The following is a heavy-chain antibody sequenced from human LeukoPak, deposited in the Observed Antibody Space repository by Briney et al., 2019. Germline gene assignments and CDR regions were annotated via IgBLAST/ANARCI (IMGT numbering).Heavy chain of an antibody. CDR1: GGSFSDYH. CDR2: TRNKANGYTT. D-gene: IGHD1-26*01. Sequence: LSLTCAVYGGSFSDYHWSWVRQPPGKGLEWVGRTRNKANGYTTEYAASVKGRFTISRDDSKNSLYLQMNSLKTEDTAVYYCARAGYSGSYYPLDFWGQGTLVTVSS. V-gene: IGHV3-72*01. CDR3: ARAGYSGSYYPLDF. J-gene: IGHJ4*02.